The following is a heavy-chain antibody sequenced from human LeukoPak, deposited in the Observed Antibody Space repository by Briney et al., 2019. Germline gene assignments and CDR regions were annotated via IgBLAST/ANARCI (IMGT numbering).Heavy chain of an antibody. CDR1: GGSISSSSYY. V-gene: IGHV4-39*01. J-gene: IGHJ4*02. D-gene: IGHD3-10*01. Sequence: KPSETLSLTCTVSGGSISSSSYYWRWTRQPPGKVLEWIGSIYYSGSTYYNPSLKSRVTISVDTSKYQFSLKLSSVTAADTAVYYCASPEAILLFGELFPGGIDYWGQGTLVTVSS. CDR3: ASPEAILLFGELFPGGIDY. CDR2: IYYSGST.